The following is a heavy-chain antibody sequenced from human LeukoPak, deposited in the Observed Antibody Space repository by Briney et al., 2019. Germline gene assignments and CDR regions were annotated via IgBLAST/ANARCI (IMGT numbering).Heavy chain of an antibody. CDR1: GYTFTRYG. CDR2: ISAYNGNT. CDR3: ARGGASSGYVDY. J-gene: IGHJ4*02. D-gene: IGHD6-19*01. V-gene: IGHV1-18*04. Sequence: EASVKVSCKASGYTFTRYGISWVRQAPGQGLEWMGWISAYNGNTNYAQKLQGRVTMTTDTSTSTAYVELRSLRSDDTAVYCCARGGASSGYVDYWGQGTLVTVSS.